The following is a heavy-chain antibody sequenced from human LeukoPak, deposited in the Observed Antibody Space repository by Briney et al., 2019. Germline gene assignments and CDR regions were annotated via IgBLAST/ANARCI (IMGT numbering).Heavy chain of an antibody. CDR2: ISGSGGST. J-gene: IGHJ4*02. V-gene: IGHV3-23*01. D-gene: IGHD5-18*01. Sequence: GGSLRLSCAASGFTFSSYAMSWVRQAPGKGLEGVSAISGSGGSTYYADSVKGRFTISRDNSKNTLYLQMNSLRAEDTAVYYCARDVDTAMVLYFDYWGQGTLVTVSS. CDR3: ARDVDTAMVLYFDY. CDR1: GFTFSSYA.